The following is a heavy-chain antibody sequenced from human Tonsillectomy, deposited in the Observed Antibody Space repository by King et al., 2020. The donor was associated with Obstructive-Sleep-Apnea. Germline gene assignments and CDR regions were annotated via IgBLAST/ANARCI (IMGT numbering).Heavy chain of an antibody. Sequence: VQLVESGAEVKKPGESLRISCKGSGYSFTSYWISWVRQMPGKGLEWMGRIDPSDSYTNYSPSFQGHVTISADKSISTAYLQWSSLKASDTAMYYCASYRVGAEDRYYFDYWGQGTLVTVSS. V-gene: IGHV5-10-1*03. J-gene: IGHJ4*02. D-gene: IGHD1-26*01. CDR3: ASYRVGAEDRYYFDY. CDR2: IDPSDSYT. CDR1: GYSFTSYW.